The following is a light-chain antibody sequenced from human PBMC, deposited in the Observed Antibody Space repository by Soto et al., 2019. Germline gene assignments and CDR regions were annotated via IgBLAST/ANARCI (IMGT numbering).Light chain of an antibody. V-gene: IGKV3-11*01. CDR1: QSVSSN. Sequence: EIVMTQSPATLSVSPGESATLSCRASQSVSSNLAWYQQKPGQAPRLLIYDAYNRATGIPARFSGSGSGTDFTLTISSLEPEDFAVYFCQQSSHWPPITCGQGTRLEIK. CDR2: DAY. J-gene: IGKJ5*01. CDR3: QQSSHWPPIT.